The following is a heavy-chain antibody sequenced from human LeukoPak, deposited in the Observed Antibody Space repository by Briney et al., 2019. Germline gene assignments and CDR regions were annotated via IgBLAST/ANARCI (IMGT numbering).Heavy chain of an antibody. J-gene: IGHJ5*02. CDR3: ARVIAAAGTEWFDP. Sequence: SETLSLTCTVSGGSISSYYWSWIRQPPGKGLEWIGYIYYSGSTNYNPSLKSRVTISVDTSKNQFSLKLSSGTAADTAVYYCARVIAAAGTEWFDPWGQGTLVTVSS. CDR2: IYYSGST. CDR1: GGSISSYY. V-gene: IGHV4-59*01. D-gene: IGHD6-13*01.